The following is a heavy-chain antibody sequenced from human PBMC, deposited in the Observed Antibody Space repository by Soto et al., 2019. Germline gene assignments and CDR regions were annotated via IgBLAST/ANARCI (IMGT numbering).Heavy chain of an antibody. Sequence: SETLSLTCAVYGGSFSGYYWSWIRQPPGKGLEWIGEINHSVSTNYNPSLKIRVTISVDTSKNQFSLKLSSVTAADTVVYYCARGATYYYGSGSYYNARYYYYMDVWGKGTTVTVSS. J-gene: IGHJ6*03. CDR3: ARGATYYYGSGSYYNARYYYYMDV. V-gene: IGHV4-34*01. D-gene: IGHD3-10*01. CDR1: GGSFSGYY. CDR2: INHSVST.